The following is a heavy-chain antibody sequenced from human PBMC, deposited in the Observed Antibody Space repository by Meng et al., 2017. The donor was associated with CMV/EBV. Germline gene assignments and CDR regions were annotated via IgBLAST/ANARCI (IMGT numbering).Heavy chain of an antibody. CDR2: MNPYSGNT. Sequence: ASVKVSCKASGYTFTSYGISWVRQAAGQGLEWMGWMNPYSGNTGYAQKFQGRVTVTRNTSISTAYMELSSLRSEDTAVYYCARDLTGSTRGGRFDSWGQGTLVTVSS. D-gene: IGHD1-7*01. CDR3: ARDLTGSTRGGRFDS. J-gene: IGHJ5*01. V-gene: IGHV1-8*03. CDR1: GYTFTSYG.